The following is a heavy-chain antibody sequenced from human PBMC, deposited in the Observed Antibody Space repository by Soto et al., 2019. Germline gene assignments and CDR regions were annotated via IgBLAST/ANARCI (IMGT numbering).Heavy chain of an antibody. V-gene: IGHV1-69*01. J-gene: IGHJ4*02. Sequence: QAQLVQSGAEVKEPGSSVKVSCKATGDLFNNYAFNWVRQAPGQGLEWRGRISPLFSTTNYAQKFQGRVTIGADELTTIVYLEESNLEPEDTAMYYCAASSSVAAAGYLKFWGQGTLVTVSP. D-gene: IGHD6-13*01. CDR3: AASSSVAAAGYLKF. CDR2: ISPLFSTT. CDR1: GDLFNNYA.